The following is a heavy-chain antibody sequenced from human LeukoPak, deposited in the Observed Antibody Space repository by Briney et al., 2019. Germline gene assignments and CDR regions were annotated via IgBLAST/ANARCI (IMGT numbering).Heavy chain of an antibody. CDR2: MNSDGSST. CDR3: VRVSSIAARQGYYYYGMDV. J-gene: IGHJ6*02. V-gene: IGHV3-74*01. D-gene: IGHD6-6*01. Sequence: PGGSLRLSCAASGFTFSNFWMHWVRQAPGKGLVWVSRMNSDGSSTSYADSVKGRFTISRDNAKNTLNLQMNSLRAEATAVYYCVRVSSIAARQGYYYYGMDVWGQGTTVTVS. CDR1: GFTFSNFW.